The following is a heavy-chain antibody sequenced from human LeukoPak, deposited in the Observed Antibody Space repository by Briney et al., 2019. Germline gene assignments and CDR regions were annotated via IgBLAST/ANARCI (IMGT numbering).Heavy chain of an antibody. J-gene: IGHJ4*02. V-gene: IGHV3-23*01. CDR2: ISGSGDST. CDR3: TKWSGFGDD. Sequence: GGSLRLSCAASGITLSNYGMSWVRQTPGKGLEWVSGISGSGDSTFYADSVKGRFTISRDNSRNTLYLQMSSLRPEDTAVYYCTKWSGFGDDWGQGTLVTVSS. D-gene: IGHD3-10*01. CDR1: GITLSNYG.